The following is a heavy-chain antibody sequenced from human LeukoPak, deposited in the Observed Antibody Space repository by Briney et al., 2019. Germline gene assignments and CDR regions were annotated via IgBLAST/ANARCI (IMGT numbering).Heavy chain of an antibody. CDR2: MSPNSGNT. D-gene: IGHD3-22*01. J-gene: IGHJ5*02. V-gene: IGHV1-8*01. CDR1: GYTFTSYD. CDR3: ARMSYYDSSGDNWFDP. Sequence: ASVKVSCKASGYTFTSYDINWVRQATGQGLEWMGWMSPNSGNTGYAQKFQGRVTKTRDTSISTAYMELSSLRSEDTAVYYCARMSYYDSSGDNWFDPWGQGTLVTVSS.